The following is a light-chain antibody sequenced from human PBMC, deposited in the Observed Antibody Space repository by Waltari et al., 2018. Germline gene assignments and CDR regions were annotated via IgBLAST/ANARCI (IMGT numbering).Light chain of an antibody. CDR3: CSYAGTNTYV. CDR2: DVS. J-gene: IGLJ1*01. Sequence: QSALTQPASVSGSPGQSITISCTGTSSDVGTYNLVSWYQQHPGKAHKLMIYDVSKRPSGVSNRFSGSKSGNTASLTISGLQAEDEADYYCCSYAGTNTYVFGSGTEVTVL. V-gene: IGLV2-23*02. CDR1: SSDVGTYNL.